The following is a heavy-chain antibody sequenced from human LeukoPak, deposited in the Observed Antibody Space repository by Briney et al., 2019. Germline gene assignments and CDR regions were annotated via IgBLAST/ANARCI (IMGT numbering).Heavy chain of an antibody. CDR2: IIPIFGTA. J-gene: IGHJ4*02. V-gene: IGHV1-69*13. CDR1: GGTFSSYA. Sequence: SVKVSCKASGGTFSSYAISWVRQAPGQGLEWVGGIIPIFGTANYAQKFQGRVTITADESTSTAYMELSSLRSEDTAVYYCARTEDTAMVYFDYWGQGTLVTVSS. CDR3: ARTEDTAMVYFDY. D-gene: IGHD5-18*01.